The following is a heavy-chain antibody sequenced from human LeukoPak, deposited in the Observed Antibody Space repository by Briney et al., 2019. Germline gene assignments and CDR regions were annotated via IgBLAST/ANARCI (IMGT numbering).Heavy chain of an antibody. CDR3: ARVGYGSGTKVRNGMDV. V-gene: IGHV4-59*08. D-gene: IGHD3-10*01. Sequence: PSETLSLTCTVSGGSMSSYYWSWIRQPPGKGLEWIAYIYYSGSTNYNPSPKSRVTISVDTSKNQFSLKLSSVTAADTAVYYCARVGYGSGTKVRNGMDVWGQGTTVTVSS. J-gene: IGHJ6*02. CDR1: GGSMSSYY. CDR2: IYYSGST.